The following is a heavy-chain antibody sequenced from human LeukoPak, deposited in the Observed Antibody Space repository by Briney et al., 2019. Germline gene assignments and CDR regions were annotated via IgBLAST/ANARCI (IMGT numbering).Heavy chain of an antibody. V-gene: IGHV3-23*01. J-gene: IGHJ4*02. D-gene: IGHD3-22*01. Sequence: GGSLRLSCAASGFTFNHYAMTWVRQAPRKGLEWVSSIRGRGGTTDYADSVKGRFTISRDNSQNTLYLQMNSLRAEDTAVYYCAKEENDYYDSSGYYPIDYWGQGTLVTVSS. CDR2: IRGRGGTT. CDR3: AKEENDYYDSSGYYPIDY. CDR1: GFTFNHYA.